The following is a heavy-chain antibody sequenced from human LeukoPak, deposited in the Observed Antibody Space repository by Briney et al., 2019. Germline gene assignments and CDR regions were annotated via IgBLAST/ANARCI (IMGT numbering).Heavy chain of an antibody. D-gene: IGHD3-3*01. J-gene: IGHJ5*02. CDR1: GGSISSGGYY. Sequence: KSSETLSLTCTVSGGSISSGGYYWSWIRQHPGKGLEWIGYIYYSGSTHYNPSLKSRVTISVDTSKNQFSLKLSSVTAADTAVYYCARGCITIFGVPGNWFDPWGQGTLVTVSS. V-gene: IGHV4-31*03. CDR2: IYYSGST. CDR3: ARGCITIFGVPGNWFDP.